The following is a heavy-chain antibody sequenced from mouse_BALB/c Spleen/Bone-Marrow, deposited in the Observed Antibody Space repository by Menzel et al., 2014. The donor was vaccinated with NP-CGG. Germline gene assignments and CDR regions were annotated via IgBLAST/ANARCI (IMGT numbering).Heavy chain of an antibody. J-gene: IGHJ1*01. Sequence: QVQLQQSGAELVMPGASVKMSCKASGYTFTDYWMHWVKQRPGQGLEWIGAIDTSDSYTSCNQKFKGKATLTVDESSSTAYMQLSSLTSEDSAVYYCARSAGYWYFDVWGAGTTVTVSS. CDR2: IDTSDSYT. CDR3: ARSAGYWYFDV. D-gene: IGHD1-2*01. V-gene: IGHV1-69*01. CDR1: GYTFTDYW.